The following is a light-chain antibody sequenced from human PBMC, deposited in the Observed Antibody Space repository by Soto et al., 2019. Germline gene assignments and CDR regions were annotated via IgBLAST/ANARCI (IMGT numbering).Light chain of an antibody. CDR1: QTIGSN. CDR2: DAS. Sequence: EIVMTQSPATLSVSPGERATLSCRASQTIGSNLAWYQQKPGQPPRLLIYDASTRATDITARFTGSGSGTEFTLTISSLQSEDFALYYCQQYNNWPPTWTFGQGTKVDIK. V-gene: IGKV3-15*01. CDR3: QQYNNWPPTWT. J-gene: IGKJ1*01.